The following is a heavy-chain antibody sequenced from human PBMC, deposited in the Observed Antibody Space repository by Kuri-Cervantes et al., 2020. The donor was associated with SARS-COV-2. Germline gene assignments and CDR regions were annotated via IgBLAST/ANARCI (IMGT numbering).Heavy chain of an antibody. CDR1: GFTFSSYG. Sequence: GESLKISCAASGFTFSSYGMHWVRQAPGKGLEWVAFIRYDGSNKYYADSVKGRFTISRDNSKNTLYLQMNSLRAEDTAVYYCAKDKSVNFAKNYFDYWGQGTLVTDSS. CDR3: AKDKSVNFAKNYFDY. J-gene: IGHJ4*02. V-gene: IGHV3-30*02. D-gene: IGHD3-9*01. CDR2: IRYDGSNK.